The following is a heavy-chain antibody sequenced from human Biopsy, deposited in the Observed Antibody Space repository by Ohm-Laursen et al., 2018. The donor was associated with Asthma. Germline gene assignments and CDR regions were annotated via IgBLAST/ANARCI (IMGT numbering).Heavy chain of an antibody. V-gene: IGHV3-20*01. D-gene: IGHD6-19*01. CDR2: INWNGGST. CDR3: GRDMGGFGSGWFPVDF. Sequence: SLRLSCAASGFTFDDYGMSWVRQAPGKGLDWVSGINWNGGSTGYADSVKGRFTISRDNAKNSLYLQMNSLRAEDPALYHCGRDMGGFGSGWFPVDFWGQGTLVTVSS. J-gene: IGHJ4*02. CDR1: GFTFDDYG.